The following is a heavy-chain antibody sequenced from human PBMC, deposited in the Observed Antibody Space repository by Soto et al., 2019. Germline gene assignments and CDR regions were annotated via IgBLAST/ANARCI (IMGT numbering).Heavy chain of an antibody. CDR3: ARDSNSGSAIYSSGWYDFDY. Sequence: GESLKISCAASGFTFSSYAMHWVRQAPGKGLEWVAVISYDGSNKYYADSVKGRFTISRDNSKNTLYLQMNSLRAEDTAVYYCARDSNSGSAIYSSGWYDFDYWGQGTLVTVSS. CDR1: GFTFSSYA. D-gene: IGHD6-19*01. J-gene: IGHJ4*02. CDR2: ISYDGSNK. V-gene: IGHV3-30-3*01.